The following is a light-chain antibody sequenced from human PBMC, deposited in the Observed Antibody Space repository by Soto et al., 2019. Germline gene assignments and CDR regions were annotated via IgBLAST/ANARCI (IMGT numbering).Light chain of an antibody. CDR3: KQYNNWPQT. Sequence: ETVLTQSPGTLSLSPGERATVSCRASQSVGGNSLAWYQQKPGQAHRLIIYDIFTRATGIQARFSGSGSGTEFTLTIRSLQSEDFAVYYCKQYNNWPQTFGQGAKVDIK. J-gene: IGKJ1*01. V-gene: IGKV3-15*01. CDR1: QSVGGN. CDR2: DIF.